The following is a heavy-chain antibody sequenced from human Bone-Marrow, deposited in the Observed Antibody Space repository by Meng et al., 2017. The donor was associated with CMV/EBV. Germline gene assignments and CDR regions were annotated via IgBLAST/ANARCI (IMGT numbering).Heavy chain of an antibody. V-gene: IGHV4-59*01. CDR1: GGSISSYY. D-gene: IGHD6-6*01. CDR2: IYYSGST. Sequence: SETLSLTCTVSGGSISSYYWSWIRQPPGKGLEWIGYIYYSGSTNYNPSLKSRVTISVDTSKNQFSLKLSSVTAEDTAVYYCARGGHKSSGYDYWGQGTLVTVSS. CDR3: ARGGHKSSGYDY. J-gene: IGHJ4*02.